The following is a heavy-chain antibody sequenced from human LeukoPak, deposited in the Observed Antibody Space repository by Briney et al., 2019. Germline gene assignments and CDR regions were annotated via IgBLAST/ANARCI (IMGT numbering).Heavy chain of an antibody. CDR3: ARYPSFDY. D-gene: IGHD1-26*01. CDR1: GFSFNNYG. CDR2: IRYDGSNK. Sequence: GSLILSCAASGFSFNNYGMHWVRRAPGKGLEWVAFIRYDGSNKYYSDSVKGRFTISRDNSKNTLYLQMKSLRTEDTAVYSCARYPSFDYWGQGTLVTVSS. V-gene: IGHV3-30*02. J-gene: IGHJ4*02.